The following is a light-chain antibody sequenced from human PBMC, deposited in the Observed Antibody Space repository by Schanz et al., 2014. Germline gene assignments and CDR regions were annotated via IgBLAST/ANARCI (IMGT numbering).Light chain of an antibody. J-gene: IGLJ1*01. Sequence: QSALTQPASVSGSPGQSITISCTGTSSDIGGRAYVSWYQQRPGKAPQLILYDVNSRPSGVSNRFSGSKSGNTASLTISGLQAEDEDDSYCGSYTTSINYVFGTGTKLTVL. CDR2: DVN. V-gene: IGLV2-14*01. CDR3: GSYTTSINYV. CDR1: SSDIGGRAY.